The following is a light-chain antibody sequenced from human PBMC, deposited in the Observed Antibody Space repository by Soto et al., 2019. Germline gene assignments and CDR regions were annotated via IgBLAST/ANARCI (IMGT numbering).Light chain of an antibody. J-gene: IGKJ5*01. V-gene: IGKV1-5*01. CDR1: QKISSW. Sequence: TQSPGTLSASVGDRVTITCRASQKISSWLAWYQEKPGKAPKLLIFDVSSLESGVPSRFSGSGGETEFTLTISSLQPDDFATYYCQQYYSSPITFGQGTRLEIK. CDR2: DVS. CDR3: QQYYSSPIT.